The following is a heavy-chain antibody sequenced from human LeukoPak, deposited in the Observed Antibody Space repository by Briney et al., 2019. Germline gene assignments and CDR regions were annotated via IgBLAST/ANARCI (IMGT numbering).Heavy chain of an antibody. CDR1: GGSFSGYY. CDR3: ARGTTYYYDSSGNHRGY. V-gene: IGHV4-34*01. D-gene: IGHD3-22*01. Sequence: SETLSLTCAVYGGSFSGYYWSWIRQPPGKGLEWIGEINHSGSTNYNPSLKSRVTISVDTSKNQSSLKLSSVTAADTAVYYCARGTTYYYDSSGNHRGYWGQGTLVTVSS. CDR2: INHSGST. J-gene: IGHJ4*02.